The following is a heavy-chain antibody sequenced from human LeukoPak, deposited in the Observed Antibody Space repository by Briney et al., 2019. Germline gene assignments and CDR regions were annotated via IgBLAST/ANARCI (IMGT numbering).Heavy chain of an antibody. CDR2: MNPNSGNT. V-gene: IGHV1-8*02. Sequence: ASVKVSCKASGYTFTGYYMHWVRQAPGQGLEWMGWMNPNSGNTGYAQKFQGRVTMTRNTSISTAYMELSSLRSEDTAVYYCAREKMDRNWFDPWGQGTLVTVSS. J-gene: IGHJ5*02. CDR3: AREKMDRNWFDP. D-gene: IGHD5-24*01. CDR1: GYTFTGYY.